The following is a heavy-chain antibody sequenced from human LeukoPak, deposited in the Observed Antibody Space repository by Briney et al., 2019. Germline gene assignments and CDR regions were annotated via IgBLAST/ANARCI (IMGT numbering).Heavy chain of an antibody. CDR3: ARHSGYETDAFDI. D-gene: IGHD5-12*01. CDR2: INPSGGST. Sequence: GASVKVSCKASGCTFTSYYMHWVRQAPGQGLEWMGIINPSGGSTSYAQKSQGRVTMTRDTSTSTVYMELSSLRSEDTAVYYCARHSGYETDAFDIWGQGTMVTVSS. CDR1: GCTFTSYY. J-gene: IGHJ3*02. V-gene: IGHV1-46*01.